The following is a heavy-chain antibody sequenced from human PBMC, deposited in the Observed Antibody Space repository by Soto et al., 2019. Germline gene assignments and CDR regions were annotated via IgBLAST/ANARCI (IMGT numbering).Heavy chain of an antibody. V-gene: IGHV1-46*01. CDR3: ARSIDITILGVVTPGY. J-gene: IGHJ4*02. Sequence: QVQLVQSGAEVKKPGASVKVSCKASGYTFTSYYMHWVRQAPGQGLDWMGIINPSGGSTSYAQKFQGRVTMTRDTSTSTVYMELSSLRSEDTAVYYCARSIDITILGVVTPGYWGQGTLVTVSS. D-gene: IGHD3-3*01. CDR2: INPSGGST. CDR1: GYTFTSYY.